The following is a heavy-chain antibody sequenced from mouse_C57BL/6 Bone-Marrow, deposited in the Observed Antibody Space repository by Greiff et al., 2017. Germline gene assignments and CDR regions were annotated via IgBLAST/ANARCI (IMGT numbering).Heavy chain of an antibody. J-gene: IGHJ3*01. CDR1: GYTFTSYW. Sequence: VQLQQSGAELVKPGASVKMSCKASGYTFTSYWITWVKQRPGQGLEWIGDIYPGSGSTNYNEKFKSKATLTVDTSSSTAYMQLSSLTSEDSAVYYGAREGEDYGGFAYWGQGTLVTVAA. V-gene: IGHV1-55*01. CDR3: AREGEDYGGFAY. D-gene: IGHD2-4*01. CDR2: IYPGSGST.